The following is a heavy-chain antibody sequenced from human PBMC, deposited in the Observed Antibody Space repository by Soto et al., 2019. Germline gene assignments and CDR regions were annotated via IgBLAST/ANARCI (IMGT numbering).Heavy chain of an antibody. D-gene: IGHD1-1*01. CDR2: ISAHNGNT. CDR3: ARGRYGDY. V-gene: IGHV1-18*01. J-gene: IGHJ4*02. Sequence: QVHLVQSGAEVKKPGASVKVSCKGSGYTFTSYGITWVRQAPGQGLEWMGWISAHNGNTEYAQRLQGRVTVTRDTSTRTAYMELRSLRSDDTAVYYCARGRYGDYWGQGALVTVSS. CDR1: GYTFTSYG.